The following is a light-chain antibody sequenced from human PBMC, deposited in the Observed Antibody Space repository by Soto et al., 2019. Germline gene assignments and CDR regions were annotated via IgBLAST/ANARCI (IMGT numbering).Light chain of an antibody. V-gene: IGKV3-20*01. Sequence: EIVLTQSPGTLSLSPGEGATLSCRASQSVTGSYLAWYQQKPGQAPRLLIYGASTRATGIPDRFSGSGSGTDFTLTISRLEPEYFAVYSCQQYSSSLHTF. CDR2: GAS. J-gene: IGKJ4*02. CDR3: QQYSSSLHT. CDR1: QSVTGSY.